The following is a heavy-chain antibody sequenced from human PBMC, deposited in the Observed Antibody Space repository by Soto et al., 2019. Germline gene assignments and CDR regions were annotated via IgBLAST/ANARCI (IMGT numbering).Heavy chain of an antibody. CDR1: GYTFTSYG. CDR2: ISAYNGNT. D-gene: IGHD6-19*01. J-gene: IGHJ6*02. V-gene: IGHV1-18*01. CDR3: ARDSNLGQWLAKYYYYGMDV. Sequence: ASVKVSCKASGYTFTSYGISWVRQAPGQGLEWMGWISAYNGNTNYAQKLQGRVTMTTDTSTSTAYMELRSLRSDDTAVYYCARDSNLGQWLAKYYYYGMDVWGQGTTVTVSS.